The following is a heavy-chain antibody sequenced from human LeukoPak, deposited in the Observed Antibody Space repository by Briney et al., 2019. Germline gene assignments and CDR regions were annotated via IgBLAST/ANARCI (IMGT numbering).Heavy chain of an antibody. CDR2: IYYSGST. J-gene: IGHJ4*02. CDR3: ASSAVRGVISIDY. Sequence: LRLSCAASGFTFSDYYMSWIRQPPGKGLEWIGYIYYSGSTNYNPSLKSRVTISVDTSKNQFSLKLSSVTAADTAVYYCASSAVRGVISIDYWGQGTLVTVSS. V-gene: IGHV4-59*01. CDR1: GFTFSDYY. D-gene: IGHD3-10*01.